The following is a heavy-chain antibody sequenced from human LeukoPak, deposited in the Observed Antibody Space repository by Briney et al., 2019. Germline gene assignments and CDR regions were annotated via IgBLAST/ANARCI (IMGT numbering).Heavy chain of an antibody. CDR2: IYTSGST. Sequence: SQTLSLTCTVSGGSISSGSYYWIWIRQPAGKGLEWIGRIYTSGSTNYNPSLKSRVTMSVDTSKNQFSLKLTSVTAADTAVYYCARVSPYEGNWFDPWGQGALVTVSS. CDR3: ARVSPYEGNWFDP. V-gene: IGHV4-61*02. J-gene: IGHJ5*02. D-gene: IGHD5-12*01. CDR1: GGSISSGSYY.